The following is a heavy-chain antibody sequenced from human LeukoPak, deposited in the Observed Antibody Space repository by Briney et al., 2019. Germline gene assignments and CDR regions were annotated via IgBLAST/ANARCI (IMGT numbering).Heavy chain of an antibody. J-gene: IGHJ4*02. V-gene: IGHV3-30-3*01. D-gene: IGHD3-22*01. CDR3: ARGAYYYDSSGYYSPFDY. CDR1: GFTFSSYA. CDR2: ISYDGSNK. Sequence: GGSLRLSCAASGFTFSSYAMSWVRQAPGKGLEWGAVISYDGSNKYYADSVKGRFTMSRANFKNTLYLQMNSLRAEDTAVYYWARGAYYYDSSGYYSPFDYWGQGTLVTVSS.